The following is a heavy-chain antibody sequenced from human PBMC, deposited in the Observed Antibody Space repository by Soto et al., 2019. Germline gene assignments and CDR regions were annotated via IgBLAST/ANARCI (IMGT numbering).Heavy chain of an antibody. V-gene: IGHV3-23*01. J-gene: IGHJ4*02. CDR2: ISGSGGST. CDR3: AKYIGGVIVLYYFDY. CDR1: GFTFSSYS. D-gene: IGHD3-16*02. Sequence: GGSLILSCAASGFTFSSYSMSWVRQAPGKGLEWVSAISGSGGSTYYADSVKGRFTISRDNSKNTLYLQMNSLRAEDTAVYYCAKYIGGVIVLYYFDYWGQGTLVTVSS.